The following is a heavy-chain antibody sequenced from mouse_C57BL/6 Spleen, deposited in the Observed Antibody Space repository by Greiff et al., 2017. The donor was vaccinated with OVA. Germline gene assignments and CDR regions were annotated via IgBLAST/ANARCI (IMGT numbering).Heavy chain of an antibody. Sequence: EVHLVESGGGLVKPGGSLKLSCAASGFTFSSYAMSWVRQTPEKRLEWVATISDGGSYTYYPDNVKGRFTISRDNAKNNLYLQMSHLKSEDTAMYYCARDPYGGYYAMDYWGQGTSVTVSS. CDR1: GFTFSSYA. J-gene: IGHJ4*01. CDR2: ISDGGSYT. V-gene: IGHV5-4*01. D-gene: IGHD1-1*01. CDR3: ARDPYGGYYAMDY.